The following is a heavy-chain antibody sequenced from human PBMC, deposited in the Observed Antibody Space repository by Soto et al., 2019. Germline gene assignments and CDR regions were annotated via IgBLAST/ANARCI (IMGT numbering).Heavy chain of an antibody. V-gene: IGHV3-33*01. D-gene: IGHD2-15*01. CDR2: IWYDGSNK. CDR1: GFTFSSYG. CDR3: ARDRVHCSGGSCSGYFDY. Sequence: QVQLVESGGGVVQPGRSLRLSCAASGFTFSSYGMHWVRQAPGKGLEWVAVIWYDGSNKYYADSVKGRFTISRDNSKNTLYLKMNSLRAEDTAVYYCARDRVHCSGGSCSGYFDYWGQGTLVTVSS. J-gene: IGHJ4*02.